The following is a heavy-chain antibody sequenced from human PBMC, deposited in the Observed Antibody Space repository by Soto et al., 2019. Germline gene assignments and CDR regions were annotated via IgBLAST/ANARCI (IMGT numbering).Heavy chain of an antibody. CDR1: GFTFSNYS. CDR3: AREWSVANPGY. V-gene: IGHV3-30-3*01. CDR2: ISKDGDKK. J-gene: IGHJ4*02. Sequence: GGSLRLSCAASGFTFSNYSIHWVRQAPGKGLEWVAVISKDGDKKYYADSVKGRFTISRDNSKNTLYLQMNSLRPEDTAVHYWAREWSVANPGYWGQGTQVRVSS. D-gene: IGHD5-12*01.